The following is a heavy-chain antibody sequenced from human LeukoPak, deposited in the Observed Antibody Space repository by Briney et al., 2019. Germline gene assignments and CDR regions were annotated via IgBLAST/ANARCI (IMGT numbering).Heavy chain of an antibody. CDR2: ISSGGSPI. Sequence: PGGSLRLSCAASGFTFGSYEMNWVRQAPGKGLEWVSYISSGGSPIYADSVKGRFTISRDNAKNSLYLEMNSLRAEDTAVYYCARVPRSGNHFDYWGQGTLVTVSS. D-gene: IGHD1-26*01. CDR3: ARVPRSGNHFDY. CDR1: GFTFGSYE. V-gene: IGHV3-48*03. J-gene: IGHJ4*02.